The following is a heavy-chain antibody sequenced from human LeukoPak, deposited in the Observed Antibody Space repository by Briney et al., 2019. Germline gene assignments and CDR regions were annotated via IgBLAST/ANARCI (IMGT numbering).Heavy chain of an antibody. J-gene: IGHJ4*02. CDR1: GGSNSSSSYY. CDR3: ARVRSWNDFDY. D-gene: IGHD1-1*01. Sequence: PSETLSLXCTVSGGSNSSSSYYWGWIRQPPGKGLEWIGSIYYSGITYYNPSLKSRVTISVDTSKNQFSLKLSSVTAADTAVYYCARVRSWNDFDYWGQGTLVTVSS. CDR2: IYYSGIT. V-gene: IGHV4-39*01.